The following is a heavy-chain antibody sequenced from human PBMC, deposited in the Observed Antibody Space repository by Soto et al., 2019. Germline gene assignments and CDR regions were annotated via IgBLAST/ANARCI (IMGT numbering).Heavy chain of an antibody. J-gene: IGHJ6*02. CDR3: ARAPTIVARNYGMDV. D-gene: IGHD6-6*01. Sequence: ASVKVSCKASGYTFTSYDINWVRQATGQGLEWMGWMNPNSGNTGYAQKFQGRVTMTRNTSISTAYMELSSLRSEDTAVYYCARAPTIVARNYGMDVWVQGTTVTVSS. V-gene: IGHV1-8*01. CDR2: MNPNSGNT. CDR1: GYTFTSYD.